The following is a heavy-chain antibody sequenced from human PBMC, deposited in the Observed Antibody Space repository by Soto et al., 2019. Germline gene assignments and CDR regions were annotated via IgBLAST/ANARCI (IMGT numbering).Heavy chain of an antibody. CDR2: ISSSSSTI. D-gene: IGHD2-2*01. CDR3: ARDRPFRPPAAPYKYDWFDP. CDR1: GFTFSSYS. V-gene: IGHV3-48*01. J-gene: IGHJ5*02. Sequence: GGSLRLSCAASGFTFSSYSMNWVRQAPGKGLEWVSYISSSSSTIYYADSVKGRFTISRANVKNSLYLQMNSLRAEDTAVYYCARDRPFRPPAAPYKYDWFDPWGQGTLVTVSS.